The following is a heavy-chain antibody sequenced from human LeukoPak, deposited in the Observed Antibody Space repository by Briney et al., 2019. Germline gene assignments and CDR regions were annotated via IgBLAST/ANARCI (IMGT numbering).Heavy chain of an antibody. Sequence: GGSLRLSCAASGFTFSIYWMHWVRQAPGKGLAWVSRIKTDGSSTSYADSVKGRFTISRDNAKNTLYLQMNSLRAEDTAVYYCATDSSSSPLSPLDYWGQGTLVTVSS. CDR1: GFTFSIYW. CDR2: IKTDGSST. D-gene: IGHD6-6*01. J-gene: IGHJ4*02. V-gene: IGHV3-74*01. CDR3: ATDSSSSPLSPLDY.